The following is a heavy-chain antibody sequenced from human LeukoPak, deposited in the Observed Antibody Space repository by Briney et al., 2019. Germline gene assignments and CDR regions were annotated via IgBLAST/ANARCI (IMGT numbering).Heavy chain of an antibody. D-gene: IGHD4-17*01. J-gene: IGHJ4*02. CDR1: GVTVNSIY. CDR2: IYAGGDT. CDR3: ARDLAPSVPTGGGNYFDY. Sequence: QPGGSLRLSCAASGVTVNSIYMSWVRQAPGEGLEWVSVIYAGGDTYYAESVKGRFTISRDNSKNTVYLQMNSLRSEDTAIYYCARDLAPSVPTGGGNYFDYWGQGTLVTVAS. V-gene: IGHV3-66*01.